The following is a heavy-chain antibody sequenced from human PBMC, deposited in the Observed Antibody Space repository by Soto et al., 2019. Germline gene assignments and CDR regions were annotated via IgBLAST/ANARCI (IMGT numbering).Heavy chain of an antibody. J-gene: IGHJ4*02. Sequence: GGSLRLSCAASGFTFRNYWMYWFRQAPGMGPMFVSRIHNNGRTTTYADSVKGRFTISRDNARDTLFLQMNSLRAEDTALYYCVRALRCVDSEDCHSPFDHWGQGTLVTVSS. CDR3: VRALRCVDSEDCHSPFDH. V-gene: IGHV3-74*01. D-gene: IGHD2-15*01. CDR2: IHNNGRTT. CDR1: GFTFRNYW.